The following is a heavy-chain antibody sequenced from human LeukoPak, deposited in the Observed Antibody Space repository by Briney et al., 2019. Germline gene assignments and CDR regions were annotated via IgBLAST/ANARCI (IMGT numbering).Heavy chain of an antibody. CDR3: AKYRFVAGTNLFDY. CDR2: ISSSSSYI. V-gene: IGHV3-21*01. CDR1: GFTFSSYS. J-gene: IGHJ4*02. Sequence: GGSLRLSCAASGFTFSSYSMNWVRQAPGKGLEWVSSISSSSSYIYYADSVKGRFTISRDNSKNTLYLQMNSLRAEDTAVYYCAKYRFVAGTNLFDYWGQGTLVTVSS. D-gene: IGHD6-19*01.